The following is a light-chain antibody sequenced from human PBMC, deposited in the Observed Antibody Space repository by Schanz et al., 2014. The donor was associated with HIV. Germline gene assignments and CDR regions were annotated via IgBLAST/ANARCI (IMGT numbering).Light chain of an antibody. CDR3: QYFGNSGGT. Sequence: EIVLTQSPGSLSLSPGGRATLSCGASQTVSSNSLGWYQQKRGQVPRLLIYSASRRANGIPDRFSGSGSGTDFTLTISRLEPEDFAVYFCQYFGNSGGTFGGGTKVEIK. CDR2: SAS. V-gene: IGKV3-20*01. CDR1: QTVSSNS. J-gene: IGKJ4*01.